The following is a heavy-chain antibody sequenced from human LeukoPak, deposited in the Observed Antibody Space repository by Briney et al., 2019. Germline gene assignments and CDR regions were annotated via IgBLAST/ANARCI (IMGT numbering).Heavy chain of an antibody. V-gene: IGHV4-4*02. CDR2: IYYSGST. D-gene: IGHD6-13*01. Sequence: GSLRLSCAASGFTFTSAWLNWVRQAPGKGLEWIGSIYYSGSTYYNPSLKSRVTISVDTSKNQFSLKLSSVTAADTAVYYCTGPYSSSWYGYWGQGTLVTVSS. CDR3: TGPYSSSWYGY. J-gene: IGHJ4*02. CDR1: GFTFTSAW.